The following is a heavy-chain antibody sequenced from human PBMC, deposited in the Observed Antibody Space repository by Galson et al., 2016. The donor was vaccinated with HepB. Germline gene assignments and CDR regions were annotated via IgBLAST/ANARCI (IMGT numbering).Heavy chain of an antibody. CDR3: ATNPASVTTHRDYYSGMDV. Sequence: SLRLSCAASGFTFSNAWMSWVRLAPGKGLEWVGRIKSRTDAGTTDYAAPVKDRFTISRDDSKKMLYLQTNSLKTEDTAVYHCATNPASVTTHRDYYSGMDVWGRGTTVTVSS. CDR1: GFTFSNAW. D-gene: IGHD4-17*01. V-gene: IGHV3-15*01. CDR2: IKSRTDAGTT. J-gene: IGHJ6*02.